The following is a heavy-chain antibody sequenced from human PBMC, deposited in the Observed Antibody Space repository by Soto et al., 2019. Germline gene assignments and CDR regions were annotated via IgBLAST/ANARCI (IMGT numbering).Heavy chain of an antibody. CDR1: GFTFSTFA. Sequence: GGSLRLSCAASGFTFSTFAMTWVRQAPGRGLEWVSTILHDETPFYTDSVKGRFTISRDNVRGTLYLQMNGLRVEDAALYFCAKDLFPTSGQRFFFESWGQGSLVTVSS. CDR3: AKDLFPTSGQRFFFES. D-gene: IGHD2-21*01. J-gene: IGHJ4*02. V-gene: IGHV3-23*01. CDR2: ILHDETP.